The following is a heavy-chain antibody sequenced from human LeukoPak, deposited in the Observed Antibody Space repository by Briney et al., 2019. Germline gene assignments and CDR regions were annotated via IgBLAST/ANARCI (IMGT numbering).Heavy chain of an antibody. CDR3: ATPYYGSGSYYPFDY. V-gene: IGHV1-24*01. CDR2: FDPEDGET. J-gene: IGHJ4*02. Sequence: ASVKVSCKVSEYTLTELSMHWVRQAPGKWLEWMGGFDPEDGETIYAQKFQGRVTMTEDTSTDTAYMELSSLRSEDTAVYYCATPYYGSGSYYPFDYWGQGTLVTVSS. CDR1: EYTLTELS. D-gene: IGHD3-10*01.